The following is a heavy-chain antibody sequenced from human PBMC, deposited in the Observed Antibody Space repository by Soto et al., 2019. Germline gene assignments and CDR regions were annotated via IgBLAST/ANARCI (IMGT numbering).Heavy chain of an antibody. D-gene: IGHD2-21*02. CDR3: ARGGLTAGDS. Sequence: SETLSLTCGVSGASVSSYSWSWVRQPAGKGLEWIGRVYSREGAAYHPSLKSRVTLSLDTSANQLSLKLDSVTAADAAVYYCARGGLTAGDSWGQGTLVTVSS. CDR2: VYSREGA. V-gene: IGHV4-4*07. J-gene: IGHJ4*02. CDR1: GASVSSYS.